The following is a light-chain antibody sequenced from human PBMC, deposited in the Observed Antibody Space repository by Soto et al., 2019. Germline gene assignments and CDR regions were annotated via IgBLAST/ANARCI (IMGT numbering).Light chain of an antibody. CDR2: DAS. CDR3: QQYDNPPCT. CDR1: QDISNY. J-gene: IGKJ4*01. V-gene: IGKV1-33*01. Sequence: DIQMTQSPSSLSASVGDRVTITCQASQDISNYLNWYQQKPGKAPKLLIYDASNLETRVPSRFSDSGSGSATPFTISLLQPEDIANYYCQQYDNPPCTFGGGTKVEIK.